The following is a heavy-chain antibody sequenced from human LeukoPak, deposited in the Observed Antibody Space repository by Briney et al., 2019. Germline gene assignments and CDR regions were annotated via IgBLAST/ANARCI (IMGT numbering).Heavy chain of an antibody. CDR1: GDSVSSNGFA. V-gene: IGHV6-1*01. CDR2: TYYRSKCNN. J-gene: IGHJ4*02. CDR3: ARASLQSVYFDC. Sequence: SQTLSLTCAISGDSVSSNGFAWSWIRQSPSRGLEWLGRTYYRSKCNNDYAVSVKSRITINPDTSKNQFSLQLNSVTPEDTAVYYCARASLQSVYFDCWGQGTLVTVSS.